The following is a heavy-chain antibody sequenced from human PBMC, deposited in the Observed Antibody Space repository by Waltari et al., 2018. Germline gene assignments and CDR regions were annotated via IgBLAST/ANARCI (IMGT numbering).Heavy chain of an antibody. CDR3: ARLEDCSGGNCYSGDHYAVDV. J-gene: IGHJ6*02. V-gene: IGHV4-34*01. CDR2: INHSGNT. D-gene: IGHD2-15*01. Sequence: QVQLQQWGAGLLKPSETLSLTCAVYGGSFNVYYWSWTRPPPGKGLEWIGEINHSGNTNYNPSLKSRVAISVDTPKKQFSLKLTSVAAADTAVYYCARLEDCSGGNCYSGDHYAVDVWGLGTTVTVSS. CDR1: GGSFNVYY.